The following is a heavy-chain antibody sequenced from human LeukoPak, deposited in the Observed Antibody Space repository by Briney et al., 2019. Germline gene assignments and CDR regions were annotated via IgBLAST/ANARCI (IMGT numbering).Heavy chain of an antibody. D-gene: IGHD3-10*01. CDR2: IHYTGFT. J-gene: IGHJ4*02. Sequence: SETLSLTCTLSGGSVSSYYWSWIRQPPGKRLEWNGFIHYTGFTNYNSSLESRVLMSVDTSKSQFSLKLNSVTAADTAVYYCARGYGSYRTFDHWGQGTLVTVSS. CDR1: GGSVSSYY. CDR3: ARGYGSYRTFDH. V-gene: IGHV4-59*02.